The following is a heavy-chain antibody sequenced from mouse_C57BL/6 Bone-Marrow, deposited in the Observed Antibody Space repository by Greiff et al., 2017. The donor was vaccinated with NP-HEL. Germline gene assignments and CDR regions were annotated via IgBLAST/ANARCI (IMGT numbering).Heavy chain of an antibody. Sequence: EVKVIESGGGLVQPGGSLKLSCAASGFTFSDYYMYWVRQTPEKRLEWVAYISNGGGSTYYPDTVKGRFTISRDNAKNTLYLQMSRLKSEDTAMYYCARQGGSSYYYAMDYWGQGTSVTVSS. CDR2: ISNGGGST. CDR1: GFTFSDYY. CDR3: ARQGGSSYYYAMDY. J-gene: IGHJ4*01. D-gene: IGHD1-1*01. V-gene: IGHV5-12*01.